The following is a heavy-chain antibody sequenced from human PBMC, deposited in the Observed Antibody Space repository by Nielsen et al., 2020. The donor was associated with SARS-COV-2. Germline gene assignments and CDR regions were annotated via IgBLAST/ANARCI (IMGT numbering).Heavy chain of an antibody. V-gene: IGHV3-74*01. CDR1: GFTFSNYW. CDR3: TRDGHHWDLDN. J-gene: IGHJ4*02. Sequence: GESLKISCAASGFTFSNYWMHWVRQAPGKGLVWVARVSMDGRGTNYADSVKGRFTISRDNAENTLHLDMSSLRVGDSAVYYCTRDGHHWDLDNWGQGALVTVFS. D-gene: IGHD7-27*01. CDR2: VSMDGRGT.